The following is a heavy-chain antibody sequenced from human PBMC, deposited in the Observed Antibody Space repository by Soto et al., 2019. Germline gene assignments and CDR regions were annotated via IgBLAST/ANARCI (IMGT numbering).Heavy chain of an antibody. CDR2: IYDSGST. J-gene: IGHJ6*02. V-gene: IGHV4-30-4*01. D-gene: IGHD3-9*01. CDR1: RGSISRGDYY. CDR3: ARGGFRSLTPRLYYVMDV. Sequence: PSETLSLTCTVSRGSISRGDYYWSWIRQPPGKGLEWIGYIYDSGSTYYNPSLKSRVTISVDTSKNQFSLKLSSVTAADTAVYFCARGGFRSLTPRLYYVMDVWGQGTTVTVSS.